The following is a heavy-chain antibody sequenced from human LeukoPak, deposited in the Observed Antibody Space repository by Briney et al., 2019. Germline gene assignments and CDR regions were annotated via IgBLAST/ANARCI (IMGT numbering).Heavy chain of an antibody. J-gene: IGHJ5*02. Sequence: SETLSLTCAVYGGSFSGYYWSWIRQPPGKGLEWIGEINHSGSTNYNPSLKSRVTISVDTSKNQFSLKLSSVTAADTAVYYCAGAPYYDYVWGSYRYLTAWGQGTLVTVPS. CDR1: GGSFSGYY. D-gene: IGHD3-16*02. V-gene: IGHV4-34*01. CDR2: INHSGST. CDR3: AGAPYYDYVWGSYRYLTA.